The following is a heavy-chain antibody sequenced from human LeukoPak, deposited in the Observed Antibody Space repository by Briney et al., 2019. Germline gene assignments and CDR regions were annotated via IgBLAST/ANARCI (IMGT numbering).Heavy chain of an antibody. CDR3: AKVGASFYYGMDV. CDR1: GFTFSSYA. Sequence: GGSLRLSCAASGFTFSSYAMSWVRQAPGKGLEWVSTISDSGSSTYYTDSVKGRFTISRDNSKNTLYLQMNSLRAEDTAVYYCAKVGASFYYGMDVWGQGTTVTVSS. CDR2: ISDSGSST. V-gene: IGHV3-23*01. J-gene: IGHJ6*02. D-gene: IGHD1-1*01.